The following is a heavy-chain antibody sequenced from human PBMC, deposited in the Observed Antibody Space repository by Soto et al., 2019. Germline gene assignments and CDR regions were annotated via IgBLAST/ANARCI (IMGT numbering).Heavy chain of an antibody. CDR1: GFTVSYNY. D-gene: IGHD4-17*01. Sequence: GGSLRLSCAASGFTVSYNYMSWVRQAPGKGLEWVSVIYRGGDTFYADSVKGRFTISRDNSKNTLYLQMNSLRAEDTAVYYCEKDLEVTTGIDYYYYGMDVWGQGTTVTASS. CDR3: EKDLEVTTGIDYYYYGMDV. J-gene: IGHJ6*02. CDR2: IYRGGDT. V-gene: IGHV3-66*02.